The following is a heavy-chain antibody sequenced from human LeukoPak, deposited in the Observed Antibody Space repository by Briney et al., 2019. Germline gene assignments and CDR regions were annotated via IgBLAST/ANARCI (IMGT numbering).Heavy chain of an antibody. V-gene: IGHV4-4*07. CDR1: AGSFSIYY. CDR2: IYTSGST. CDR3: AREGYSYGSSDY. J-gene: IGHJ4*02. D-gene: IGHD5-18*01. Sequence: SETLSLTCTVSAGSFSIYYWSWIRQPAGKGLEWIGHIYTSGSTNYNPSLKSRVTMSVDTSKNQFSLKLTSVTAADTAVYYCAREGYSYGSSDYWGQGTLVTVSS.